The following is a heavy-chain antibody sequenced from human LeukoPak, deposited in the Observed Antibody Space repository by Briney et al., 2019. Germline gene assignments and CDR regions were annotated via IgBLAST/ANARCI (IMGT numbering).Heavy chain of an antibody. J-gene: IGHJ4*02. CDR1: GYTFTGYY. CDR2: INPNSGGT. CDR3: ARDSKSHYYDSSGYLPYFDY. V-gene: IGHV1-2*02. D-gene: IGHD3-22*01. Sequence: ASVKVSCKASGYTFTGYYMHWVRQAPGQGLEWMGWINPNSGGTNYPQKFQGRVTMTRDTSISTAYMELSRLTSDDTAVYFCARDSKSHYYDSSGYLPYFDYWGQGTLVTVSS.